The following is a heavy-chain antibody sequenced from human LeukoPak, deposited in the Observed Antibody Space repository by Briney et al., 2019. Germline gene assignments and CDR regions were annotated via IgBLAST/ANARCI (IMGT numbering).Heavy chain of an antibody. CDR3: AKVYYGADYYFDY. CDR1: GFTFSSYG. CDR2: IRYDGSNK. V-gene: IGHV3-30*02. J-gene: IGHJ4*02. Sequence: PGGSLRLSCAASGFTFSSYGMPWVRQAPGKGLEWVAFIRYDGSNKYYADSVKGRFTISRDNSKNTLYLQMNSLRAEDTAVYYCAKVYYGADYYFDYWGQGTLVTVSS. D-gene: IGHD3-22*01.